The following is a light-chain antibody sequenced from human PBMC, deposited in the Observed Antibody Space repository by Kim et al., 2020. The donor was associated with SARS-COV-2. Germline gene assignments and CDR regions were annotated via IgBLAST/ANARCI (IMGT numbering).Light chain of an antibody. Sequence: PGERATLSCRASQSVGSNVAWYQQKPGQAPRLLIYGASTRATDIPGRFSGSGSGTEFTLTISSLQSEDFAVYYCQQYNNWPPLTFGGGTKVDIK. CDR3: QQYNNWPPLT. V-gene: IGKV3-15*01. J-gene: IGKJ4*01. CDR2: GAS. CDR1: QSVGSN.